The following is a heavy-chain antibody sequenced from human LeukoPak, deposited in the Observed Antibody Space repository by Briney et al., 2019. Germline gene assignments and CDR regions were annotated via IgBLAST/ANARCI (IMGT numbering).Heavy chain of an antibody. J-gene: IGHJ4*02. V-gene: IGHV4-59*12. CDR2: IYYSGST. Sequence: SETLSLTCTVSGGSISSYYWSWIRQSPGKGLEWIGSIYYSGSTYYNPSLKSRVTISVDTSKNQFSLKLSSVTAADTAVYYCAREGYYDSSADYWGQGSLVTVSS. D-gene: IGHD3-22*01. CDR3: AREGYYDSSADY. CDR1: GGSISSYY.